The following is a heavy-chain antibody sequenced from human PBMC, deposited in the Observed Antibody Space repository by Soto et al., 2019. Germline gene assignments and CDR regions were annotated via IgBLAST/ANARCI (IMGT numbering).Heavy chain of an antibody. CDR1: GYSFTGYF. CDR3: AIGGLRPQWYYFDY. J-gene: IGHJ4*02. V-gene: IGHV1-2*02. Sequence: ASVKVSCKASGYSFTGYFVHWVRQAPGPGLEWMGWINPNTGATKYAQKFQGRVTMTRDTSTSTVYMELSSLRSEDTAVYYCAIGGLRPQWYYFDYWGQGXLVTVSS. CDR2: INPNTGAT. D-gene: IGHD3-16*01.